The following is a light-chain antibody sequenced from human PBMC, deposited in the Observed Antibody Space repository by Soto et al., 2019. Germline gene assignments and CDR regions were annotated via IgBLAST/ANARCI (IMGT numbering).Light chain of an antibody. V-gene: IGKV3-20*01. J-gene: IGKJ3*01. Sequence: EIVLTQSPGTLSLSPGERVTLSCRASQSVSDNFLAWYQQKAGQAPRLIIYGASNRATGIPDRFSGRGSGTDFTLTISRLEPEDFATYYCQQYGYSPIFTFGPGTKVYI. CDR3: QQYGYSPIFT. CDR2: GAS. CDR1: QSVSDNF.